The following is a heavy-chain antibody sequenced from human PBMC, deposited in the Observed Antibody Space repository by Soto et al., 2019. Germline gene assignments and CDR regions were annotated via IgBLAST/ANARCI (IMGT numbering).Heavy chain of an antibody. Sequence: SETLSLTCTVSGGSISSSSYYWGWIRQPPGKGLEWIGSIYYSGSTYYNPSLKSRVTISVDTSKNQFSLKLSSVTAADTAVYYCARDDFGRNTRAFDPWGQGTLVTVSS. CDR3: ARDDFGRNTRAFDP. CDR1: GGSISSSSYY. CDR2: IYYSGST. V-gene: IGHV4-39*02. D-gene: IGHD4-17*01. J-gene: IGHJ5*02.